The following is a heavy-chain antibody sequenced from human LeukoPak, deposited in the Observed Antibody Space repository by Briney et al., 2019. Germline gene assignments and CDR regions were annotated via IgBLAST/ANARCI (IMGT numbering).Heavy chain of an antibody. Sequence: GGSLRLSCAASGFTFSSYWMSWVRQAPGKGLEWVSYISSSSTIYYADSVKGRFTISRDNAKNSLYLQMNSLRAEDTAVYYCARGAAGVVAATRHFDYWGQGTLVTVSS. V-gene: IGHV3-48*01. CDR1: GFTFSSYW. D-gene: IGHD2-15*01. CDR2: ISSSSTI. CDR3: ARGAAGVVAATRHFDY. J-gene: IGHJ4*02.